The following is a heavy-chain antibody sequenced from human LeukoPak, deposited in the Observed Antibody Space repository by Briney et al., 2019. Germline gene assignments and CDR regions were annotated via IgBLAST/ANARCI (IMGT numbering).Heavy chain of an antibody. CDR1: GFTFSSYG. CDR2: IRYDGGNT. V-gene: IGHV3-30*02. J-gene: IGHJ4*02. Sequence: PGGSLRLSCAASGFTFSSYGMHWVRQAPGKGLEWVTFIRYDGGNTYYADSVKGRFALSRDNSKNTLNLQMNSLRAEDTALYYCAKGDGYYFDSWGQGSLVTVSS. D-gene: IGHD3-22*01. CDR3: AKGDGYYFDS.